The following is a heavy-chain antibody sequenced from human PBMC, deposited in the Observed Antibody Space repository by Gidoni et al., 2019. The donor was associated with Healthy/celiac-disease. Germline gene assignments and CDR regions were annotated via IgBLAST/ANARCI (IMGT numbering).Heavy chain of an antibody. V-gene: IGHV4-34*01. J-gene: IGHJ4*02. CDR1: GGSFSGYY. CDR2: INHSGST. D-gene: IGHD4-17*01. CDR3: ARAGYGDADY. Sequence: QVQLQQWGAGLLKPSETLSLTCAVYGGSFSGYYWSWIRQPPGKGLEWIGEINHSGSTNYNPSLKSRVTISVDTSKNQFSLKLSSVTAADTAVYYCARAGYGDADYWGQGTLVTVSS.